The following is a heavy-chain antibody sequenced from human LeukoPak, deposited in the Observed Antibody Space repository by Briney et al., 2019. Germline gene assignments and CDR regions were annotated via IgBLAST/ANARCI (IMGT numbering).Heavy chain of an antibody. J-gene: IGHJ6*03. D-gene: IGHD1-14*01. Sequence: GGSLRLSCAASGFTFSSYSMNWVRQAQGKGLEWVSSISSSSSYIYYADSVKGRFTISRDNAKNSLYLQMNSLRAEDTAVYYCATQSGKPTQNYYMDVWGKGTTVTVSS. V-gene: IGHV3-21*01. CDR1: GFTFSSYS. CDR2: ISSSSSYI. CDR3: ATQSGKPTQNYYMDV.